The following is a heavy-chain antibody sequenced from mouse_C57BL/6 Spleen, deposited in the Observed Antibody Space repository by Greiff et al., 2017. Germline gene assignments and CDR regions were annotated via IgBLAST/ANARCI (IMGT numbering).Heavy chain of an antibody. CDR1: GYTFTSYW. D-gene: IGHD1-1*02. V-gene: IGHV1-69*01. J-gene: IGHJ2*01. CDR2: IDPSDSYT. CDR3: ARSPILSGYFDY. Sequence: QVQLQQPGAELVMPGASVKLSCKASGYTFTSYWMHWVKQRPGQGLEWIGEIDPSDSYTNYNQKFKGKSTLTVDKSSSTAYMQLSSLTSEDSAVYYCARSPILSGYFDYWGQGTTRTVSS.